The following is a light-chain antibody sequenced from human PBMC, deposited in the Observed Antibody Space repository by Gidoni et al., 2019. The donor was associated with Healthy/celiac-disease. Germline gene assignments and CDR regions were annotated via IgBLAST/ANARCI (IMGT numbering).Light chain of an antibody. CDR1: QSVSSN. V-gene: IGKV3-15*01. Sequence: EIVMTQSPATLSVSPGERATLSCRASQSVSSNLAWYQQKPGQAPSLLIYGASTRATGIPARFSGSGSGTEFTLTISSLQSEDFAVYYCQQYNNWHTFGGGTKVEIK. J-gene: IGKJ4*01. CDR3: QQYNNWHT. CDR2: GAS.